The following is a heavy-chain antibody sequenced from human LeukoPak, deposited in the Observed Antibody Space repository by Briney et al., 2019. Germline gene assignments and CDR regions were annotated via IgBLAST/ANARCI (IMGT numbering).Heavy chain of an antibody. J-gene: IGHJ4*02. CDR2: ISSSGSTI. CDR3: ARGNPMTTVTTLDY. V-gene: IGHV3-11*01. Sequence: GGSLRLSCAASGFTFSDYYMSWIRQAPGKGLEWLSYISSSGSTIYYADSVKGRFTISRDNAKNSLYLQMNSLRAEDTAVYYCARGNPMTTVTTLDYWGQGSLVTVSS. CDR1: GFTFSDYY. D-gene: IGHD4-17*01.